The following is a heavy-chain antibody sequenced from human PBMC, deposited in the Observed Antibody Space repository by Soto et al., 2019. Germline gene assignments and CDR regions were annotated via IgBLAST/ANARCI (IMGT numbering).Heavy chain of an antibody. V-gene: IGHV3-11*04. CDR2: ISSSGSTI. D-gene: IGHD3-10*01. J-gene: IGHJ5*02. CDR3: ARDRTMVRGVRDKNWFDP. CDR1: GFTFSDYY. Sequence: PGGSLRLSCAVAGFTFSDYYMSWIRQAPGKGLEWVSYISSSGSTIYYADSVKGRFTISRDNSKNTLYLQMNSLRAEDTAVYYCARDRTMVRGVRDKNWFDPWGQGTLVTVSS.